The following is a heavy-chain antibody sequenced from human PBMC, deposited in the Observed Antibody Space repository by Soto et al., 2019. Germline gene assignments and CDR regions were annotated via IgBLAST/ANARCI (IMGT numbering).Heavy chain of an antibody. CDR3: ARDRVRGVLGYYYGMDV. V-gene: IGHV1-46*01. CDR1: GYTFTSYY. Sequence: ASVKVSCKASGYTFTSYYMHWVRQAPGQGLEWMGIINPSGGSTSYAQKFQGRVTMTRDTSTSTVYMELSSLRSEDKAVYYCARDRVRGVLGYYYGMDVWGQGTTVTVSS. D-gene: IGHD3-10*01. CDR2: INPSGGST. J-gene: IGHJ6*02.